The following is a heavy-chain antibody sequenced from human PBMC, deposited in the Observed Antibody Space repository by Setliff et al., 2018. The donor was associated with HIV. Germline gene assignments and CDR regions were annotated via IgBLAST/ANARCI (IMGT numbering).Heavy chain of an antibody. D-gene: IGHD2-15*01. Sequence: SETLSLTCTVSGGSITTGSYYWTWIRQPAGKGLEWIGHISTSGTTNYNRSLKSRVTISVDTSKNQFSLKLTSVTAADTAIYYCAREKGFGGATGWFDPWGQGTLVTVSS. J-gene: IGHJ5*02. CDR3: AREKGFGGATGWFDP. V-gene: IGHV4-61*09. CDR1: GGSITTGSYY. CDR2: ISTSGTT.